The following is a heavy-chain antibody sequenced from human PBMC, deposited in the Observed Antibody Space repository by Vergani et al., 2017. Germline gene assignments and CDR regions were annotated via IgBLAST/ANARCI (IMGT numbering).Heavy chain of an antibody. CDR3: AKGGTIASFGSVDYY. CDR1: GFRFSNYA. D-gene: IGHD3-3*01. Sequence: DVELLESGGALVQPGGYLRLSCAASGFRFSNYAMSWVRQAPGKGLEWVAAIASSGTITYYSDSVKSRFTVSRDNSQNTLFLQMSSLRAADTALYYCAKGGTIASFGSVDYYWGQGTLVTVSS. J-gene: IGHJ4*02. V-gene: IGHV3-23*01. CDR2: IASSGTIT.